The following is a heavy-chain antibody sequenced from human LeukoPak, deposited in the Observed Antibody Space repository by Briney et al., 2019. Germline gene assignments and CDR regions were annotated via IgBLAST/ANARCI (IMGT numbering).Heavy chain of an antibody. Sequence: PPETLSLTCTVSGGSISSHYWSWIRQPPGKGLEWIGYIYYSGSTNYNPSLKSRVTISVDTSKNQFSLKLSSVTAADTAVYYCARHRDDGPMSFVVYKLPYYIDYWGQGTLVTVSS. V-gene: IGHV4-59*08. D-gene: IGHD2-2*01. CDR1: GGSISSHY. CDR2: IYYSGST. CDR3: ARHRDDGPMSFVVYKLPYYIDY. J-gene: IGHJ4*02.